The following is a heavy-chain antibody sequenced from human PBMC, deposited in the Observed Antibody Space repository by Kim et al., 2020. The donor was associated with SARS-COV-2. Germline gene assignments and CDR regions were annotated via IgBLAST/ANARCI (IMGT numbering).Heavy chain of an antibody. V-gene: IGHV1-18*01. CDR2: ISAYNGNT. D-gene: IGHD2-2*01. CDR3: ARQYCSSTSCYEGDY. Sequence: ASVKVSCKASGYTFTSYGISWVRQAPGQGLEWMGWISAYNGNTNYAQKLQGRVTMTTDTSTSTAYMELRSLRSDDTAVYYCARQYCSSTSCYEGDYWGQGTLVTVSS. J-gene: IGHJ4*02. CDR1: GYTFTSYG.